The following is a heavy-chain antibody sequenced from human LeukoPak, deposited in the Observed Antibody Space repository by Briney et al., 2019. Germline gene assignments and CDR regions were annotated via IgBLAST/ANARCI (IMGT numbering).Heavy chain of an antibody. V-gene: IGHV3-23*01. CDR3: AKDPYDSGYDSLFDY. CDR1: GFTFSSYA. J-gene: IGHJ4*02. CDR2: ISGSGGST. Sequence: PGGSLRLSCAASGFTFSSYAMIWVRQAPGKGLEWVSAISGSGGSTYYADSVKGRFTISRDNSKNTLYLQMNSLRAEGTAVYYCAKDPYDSGYDSLFDYWGQGTLVTVSS. D-gene: IGHD5-12*01.